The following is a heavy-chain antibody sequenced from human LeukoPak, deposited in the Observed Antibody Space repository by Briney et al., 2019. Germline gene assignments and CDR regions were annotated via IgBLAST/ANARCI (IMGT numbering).Heavy chain of an antibody. CDR3: ARASYGSESPGPFYYGVDV. Sequence: GGSLRLSCAASGNYWMHWVRQAPGKGLVWVSHVNSDGSWTSYADSVKGRFTISKDNAKNTVYLQMNSLRAEDTAVYYCARASYGSESPGPFYYGVDVWGQGTTVTVSS. D-gene: IGHD3-10*01. CDR1: GNYW. CDR2: VNSDGSWT. V-gene: IGHV3-74*01. J-gene: IGHJ6*02.